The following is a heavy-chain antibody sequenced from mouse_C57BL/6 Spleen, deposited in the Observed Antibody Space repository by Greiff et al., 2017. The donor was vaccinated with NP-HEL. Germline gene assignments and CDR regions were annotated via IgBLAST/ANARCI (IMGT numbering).Heavy chain of an antibody. CDR2: ISYDGSN. D-gene: IGHD2-4*01. V-gene: IGHV3-6*01. Sequence: DVHLVESGPGLVKPSQSLSLTCSVTGYSITSGYYWNWIRQFPGNKLEWMGYISYDGSNNYNPSLKNRISITRDTSKNQFFLKLNSVTTEDTATYYCARDGDYDAWFAYWGQGTLVTVSA. J-gene: IGHJ3*01. CDR3: ARDGDYDAWFAY. CDR1: GYSITSGYY.